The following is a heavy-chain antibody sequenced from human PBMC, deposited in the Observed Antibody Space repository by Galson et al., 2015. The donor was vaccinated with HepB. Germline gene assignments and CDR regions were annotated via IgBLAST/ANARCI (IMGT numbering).Heavy chain of an antibody. CDR2: INPNSGGT. CDR3: ARGTAAAAATWDYGMDV. V-gene: IGHV1-2*04. Sequence: SVKVSCKASGYTFTGYYMHWVRQAPGQGLEWMGWINPNSGGTNYAQKFQGWVTMTRDTSISTAYMELSRLRSDDTAVNYCARGTAAAAATWDYGMDVWGQGTTVTVSS. J-gene: IGHJ6*02. CDR1: GYTFTGYY. D-gene: IGHD6-13*01.